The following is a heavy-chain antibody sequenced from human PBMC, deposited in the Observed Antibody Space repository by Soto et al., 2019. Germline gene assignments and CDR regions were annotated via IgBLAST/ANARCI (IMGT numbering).Heavy chain of an antibody. D-gene: IGHD3-22*01. CDR2: ISYRGST. Sequence: PSETLSLTCAVSGGSISSGYDYWSWLRQHPGKGLEWIGYISYRGSTYYNPSLNSRVTISADTSKNQFSLELRSVTAADTAVYYCARAWQNYYDSSGSPRLWFDPWGQGTLVTLSS. CDR3: ARAWQNYYDSSGSPRLWFDP. V-gene: IGHV4-31*11. CDR1: GGSISSGYDY. J-gene: IGHJ5*02.